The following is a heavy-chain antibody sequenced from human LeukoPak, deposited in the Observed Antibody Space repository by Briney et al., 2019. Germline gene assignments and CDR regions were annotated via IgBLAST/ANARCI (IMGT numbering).Heavy chain of an antibody. D-gene: IGHD1-26*01. V-gene: IGHV3-21*04. Sequence: GGSLRLSCAASGFTFSSYSMNWVRQAPGKGLEWVSSISSSSSYIYYADSVKGRFTISRDNAKNSLYLQMNSLRAEDTAVYYCAKDTSGSYYQYYFDYWGQGTLVTVSS. CDR2: ISSSSSYI. CDR1: GFTFSSYS. J-gene: IGHJ4*02. CDR3: AKDTSGSYYQYYFDY.